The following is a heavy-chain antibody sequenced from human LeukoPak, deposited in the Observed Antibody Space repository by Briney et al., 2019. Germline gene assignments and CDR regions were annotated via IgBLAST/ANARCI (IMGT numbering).Heavy chain of an antibody. CDR2: IYPNSGAT. CDR1: GYTFTGYY. Sequence: ATVKVSCKASGYTFTGYYMHWVRQAPGQGLEWMGWIYPNSGATKYAQKFQGRVTMTRDTSISTAYMELSGLRSDDTAVYYCGTLLSNGPFDYWGQGSLVTVSS. V-gene: IGHV1-2*02. J-gene: IGHJ4*02. CDR3: GTLLSNGPFDY.